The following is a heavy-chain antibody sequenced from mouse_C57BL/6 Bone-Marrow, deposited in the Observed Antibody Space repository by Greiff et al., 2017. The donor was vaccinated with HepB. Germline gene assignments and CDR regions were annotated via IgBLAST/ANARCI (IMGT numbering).Heavy chain of an antibody. D-gene: IGHD1-1*01. J-gene: IGHJ2*01. CDR1: GFSLTSYG. V-gene: IGHV2-2*01. CDR2: IWSGGST. Sequence: QVTLKVSGPGLVQPSQSLSITCTVSGFSLTSYGVHWVRQSPGKGLEWLGVIWSGGSTDYNAAFISRLSISKDNSKSQVFFKMNSLQADDTAIYYCARGDYYGSSPPFDNWGQGTTLTVSS. CDR3: ARGDYYGSSPPFDN.